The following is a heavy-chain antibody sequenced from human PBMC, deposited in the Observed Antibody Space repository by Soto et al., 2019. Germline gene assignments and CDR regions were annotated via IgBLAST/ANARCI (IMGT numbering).Heavy chain of an antibody. D-gene: IGHD6-13*01. CDR2: INPNSGVT. J-gene: IGHJ4*02. Sequence: QVQLVQSGAEVKKPGASVKVSCEASGYTLSDYFIHWVRQAPGQGLEWMGWINPNSGVTNYEQKFQGRVTMTRDTSISTAYMELSRLKYDATAVYYCMRAAEGPPDYWGQGTLVTVSS. V-gene: IGHV1-2*02. CDR1: GYTLSDYF. CDR3: MRAAEGPPDY.